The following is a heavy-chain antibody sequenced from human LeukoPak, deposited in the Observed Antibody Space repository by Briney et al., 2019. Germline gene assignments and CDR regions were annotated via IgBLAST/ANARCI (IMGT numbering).Heavy chain of an antibody. CDR2: ISAYNGNT. CDR3: ATPSITMVRGAFRY. CDR1: GYTFTSYG. J-gene: IGHJ4*02. D-gene: IGHD3-10*01. V-gene: IGHV1-18*01. Sequence: ASVKVSCKASGYTFTSYGISWVRQAPGQGLEWMGWISAYNGNTNYAQKLQGRVTMTTDTSTSTAYMELRSLRSEDTAVYYCATPSITMVRGAFRYWGQGTLVTVSS.